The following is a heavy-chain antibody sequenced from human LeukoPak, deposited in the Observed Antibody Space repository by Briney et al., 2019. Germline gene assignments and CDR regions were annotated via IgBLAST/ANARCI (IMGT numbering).Heavy chain of an antibody. CDR3: ARDRGQWLVQGYFDY. CDR1: GFTFSSYG. Sequence: GGSLRLSCAASGFTFSSYGMHWARQAPGKGLEWVAVIWYDGSNKYYADSVKGRFTISRDNSKNTLYLQMNSLRAEDTAVYYCARDRGQWLVQGYFDYWGQGTLVTVSS. CDR2: IWYDGSNK. V-gene: IGHV3-33*01. J-gene: IGHJ4*02. D-gene: IGHD6-19*01.